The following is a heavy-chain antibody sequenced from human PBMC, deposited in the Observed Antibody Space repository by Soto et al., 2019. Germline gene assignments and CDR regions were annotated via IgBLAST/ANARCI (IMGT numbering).Heavy chain of an antibody. J-gene: IGHJ4*02. V-gene: IGHV4-39*01. Sequence: SETLSLTCTVSGGSISSSSYYWGWIRQPPGKGLEWIGSIYYSGSTYYNPSLRSRVTISVDTSKNQFSLKLSSVTAADTAVYYCARFGVGYCSSTSCSSFDYWGQGTLVTVSS. CDR1: GGSISSSSYY. CDR2: IYYSGST. D-gene: IGHD2-2*01. CDR3: ARFGVGYCSSTSCSSFDY.